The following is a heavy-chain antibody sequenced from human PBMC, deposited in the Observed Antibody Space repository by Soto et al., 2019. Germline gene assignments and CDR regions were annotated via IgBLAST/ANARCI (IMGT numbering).Heavy chain of an antibody. V-gene: IGHV4-34*12. D-gene: IGHD4-17*01. J-gene: IGHJ4*02. CDR3: ERDDPVTRTFDY. CDR2: IINSGTT. CDR1: GESFSGYY. Sequence: QVQLQQWGAGLLKPSETLSLTCVVYGESFSGYYWTWIRQPPGQGLEWIGGIINSGTTNYNPSLKSRVTMSVDTSKNQFSLNLNSVTAADTAVYYCERDDPVTRTFDYWGQGTLVTVSS.